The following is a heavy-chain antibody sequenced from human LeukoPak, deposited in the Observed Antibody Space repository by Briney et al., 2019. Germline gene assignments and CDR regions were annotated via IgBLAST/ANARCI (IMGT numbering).Heavy chain of an antibody. Sequence: SQTLSLTCAISGDIVSSDSAAWNWIRQSPSRGLEWLGRTFYRSKWYNDYAVSVNSRIAINPDTSKNQFSLQLNSVTPEDTAVYYCARDVGTVRPFQYWGQGTLVTVSS. V-gene: IGHV6-1*01. CDR1: GDIVSSDSAA. CDR3: ARDVGTVRPFQY. J-gene: IGHJ4*02. CDR2: TFYRSKWYN. D-gene: IGHD6-6*01.